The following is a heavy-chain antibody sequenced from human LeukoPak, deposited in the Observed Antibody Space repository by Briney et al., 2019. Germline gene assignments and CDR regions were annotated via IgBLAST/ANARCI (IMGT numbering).Heavy chain of an antibody. V-gene: IGHV4-59*01. J-gene: IGHJ4*02. CDR3: ARVGYYYDSSGYYEIFDY. CDR1: GGSISSYY. CDR2: IYYSGST. D-gene: IGHD3-22*01. Sequence: SETLSLTCTVSGGSISSYYWSWIRQPPGKGLEWIGYIYYSGSTNYNPSLKSRVTISVDTSKNQFSLKLSSVTAADTALYYCARVGYYYDSSGYYEIFDYWGQGTLVTVSS.